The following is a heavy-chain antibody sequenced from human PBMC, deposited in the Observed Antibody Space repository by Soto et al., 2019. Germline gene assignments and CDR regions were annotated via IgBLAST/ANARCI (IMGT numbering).Heavy chain of an antibody. J-gene: IGHJ4*01. CDR1: WDSVSTKSAA. D-gene: IGHD1-1*01. CDR2: TYYRSSWYN. Sequence: PAQPLALTYAISWDSVSTKSAAWNWIRQSPSRGLEWLGGTYYRSSWYNEYAVAVKSRITINPDTSKNQFSLQLNSVTPEETAVYYCATTTSVFDSWGPGAQVTVSS. CDR3: ATTTSVFDS. V-gene: IGHV6-1*01.